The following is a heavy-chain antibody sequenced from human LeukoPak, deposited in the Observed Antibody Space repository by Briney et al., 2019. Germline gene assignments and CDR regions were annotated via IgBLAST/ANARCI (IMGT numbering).Heavy chain of an antibody. Sequence: SETLSLTCTVSGGSISSYYWSWIRQPSGKGLEWIGYISYSGITDYNPSLKSRVTISVDTSKNQFSLNLSSVTAADAAVYYCARDRVGATPNYYYGMDVWGRGTTVTVSS. CDR3: ARDRVGATPNYYYGMDV. CDR1: GGSISSYY. D-gene: IGHD1-26*01. J-gene: IGHJ6*02. V-gene: IGHV4-59*01. CDR2: ISYSGIT.